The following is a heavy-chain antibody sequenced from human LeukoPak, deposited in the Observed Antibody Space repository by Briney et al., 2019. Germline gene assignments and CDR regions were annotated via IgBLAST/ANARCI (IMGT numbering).Heavy chain of an antibody. Sequence: SETLSLTRAVSDYSIRSDYYWGWIRQPPGKGLEWIGTIYHSGSTYYNPSLKSRVTISVDTSKNQFSLKLSSVTAADTAVYYCARCGKDSSGYYHHYMDVWGKGTTVTVSS. V-gene: IGHV4-38-2*01. CDR1: DYSIRSDYY. J-gene: IGHJ6*03. CDR3: ARCGKDSSGYYHHYMDV. D-gene: IGHD6-19*01. CDR2: IYHSGST.